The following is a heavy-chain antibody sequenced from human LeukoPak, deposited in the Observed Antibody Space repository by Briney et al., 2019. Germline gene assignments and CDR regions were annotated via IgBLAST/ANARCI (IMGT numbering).Heavy chain of an antibody. CDR1: GYTFTGYY. CDR3: ARDRRITMIVGGNWFDP. J-gene: IGHJ5*02. CDR2: INPNSGGT. D-gene: IGHD3-22*01. V-gene: IGHV1-2*06. Sequence: ASVKVSCKASGYTFTGYYMHWVRQAPGQGLEWMGRINPNSGGTNHAQKFQGRVTMTRDTSISTAYMELSRLRSDDTAVYYCARDRRITMIVGGNWFDPWGQGTLVTVSS.